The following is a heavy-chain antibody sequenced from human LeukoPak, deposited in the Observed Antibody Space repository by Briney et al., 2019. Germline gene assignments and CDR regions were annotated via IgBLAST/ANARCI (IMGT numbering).Heavy chain of an antibody. CDR2: INHSGST. D-gene: IGHD3-22*01. Sequence: SEALSLTCAVYGGSFSGYYWSWIRQPPGKGLEWIGEINHSGSTNYNPSLKSRVTISVDTSKNQFSLKLSSVTAADTAVYYCARAPLGSGYYFVDYWGQGTLVTVPS. CDR1: GGSFSGYY. V-gene: IGHV4-34*01. J-gene: IGHJ4*02. CDR3: ARAPLGSGYYFVDY.